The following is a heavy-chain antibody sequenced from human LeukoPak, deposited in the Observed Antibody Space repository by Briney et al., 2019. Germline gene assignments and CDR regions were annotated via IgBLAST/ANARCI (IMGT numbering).Heavy chain of an antibody. Sequence: SETLSLTCTVSGGSISSYYWSWIRQPPGKGLEWIGYICSSGSTNYNPSLKGRVTISVDTSKNQFSLKLNSVTAADTAVYYCARDDCSGGSCYSDYWGQGTLVTVSS. CDR2: ICSSGST. V-gene: IGHV4-59*01. CDR3: ARDDCSGGSCYSDY. CDR1: GGSISSYY. J-gene: IGHJ4*02. D-gene: IGHD2-15*01.